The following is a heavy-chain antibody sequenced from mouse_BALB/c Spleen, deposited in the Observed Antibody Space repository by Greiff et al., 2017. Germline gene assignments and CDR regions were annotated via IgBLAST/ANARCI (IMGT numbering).Heavy chain of an antibody. CDR2: ISDGGSYT. CDR1: GFTFSDYY. J-gene: IGHJ4*01. V-gene: IGHV5-4*02. Sequence: EVNVVESGGGLVKPGGSLKLSCAASGFTFSDYYMYWVRQTPEKRLEWVATISDGGSYTYYPDSVKGRFTISRDNAKNNLYLQMSSLKSEDTAMYYCARGNYAYYYAMDYWGQGTSVTVSS. CDR3: ARGNYAYYYAMDY. D-gene: IGHD2-1*01.